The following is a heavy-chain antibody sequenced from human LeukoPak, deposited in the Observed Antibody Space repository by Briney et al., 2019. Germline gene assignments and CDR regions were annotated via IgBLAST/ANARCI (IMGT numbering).Heavy chain of an antibody. CDR1: GFTFSSYW. Sequence: PGGSLRLSCAASGFTFSSYWMSRVRQAPGKGLEWVANIKQDGSEKYYVDSVKGRFTISRDNAKNSLYLQMNSLRAEDTAVYYCARDDNFYYYYMDVWGKGTTVTVSS. CDR3: ARDDNFYYYYMDV. V-gene: IGHV3-7*01. J-gene: IGHJ6*03. CDR2: IKQDGSEK.